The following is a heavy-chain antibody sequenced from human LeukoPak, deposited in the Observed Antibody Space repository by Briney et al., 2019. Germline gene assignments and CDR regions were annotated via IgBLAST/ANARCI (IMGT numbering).Heavy chain of an antibody. CDR1: GFTFSSYW. CDR2: IKQDASEK. V-gene: IGHV3-7*04. J-gene: IGHJ6*02. D-gene: IGHD3-16*01. CDR3: AREGRSRFGMDV. Sequence: GGSLRLSCAASGFTFSSYWMSWVRQAPGKGVEWVANIKQDASEKYYVDSVKGRFTISRDNAKNSLYLQLNSLRVEDTAVYYCAREGRSRFGMDVWGQGTTVIVSS.